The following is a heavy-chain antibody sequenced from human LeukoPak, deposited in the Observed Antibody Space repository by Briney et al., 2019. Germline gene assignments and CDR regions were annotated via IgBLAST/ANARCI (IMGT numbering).Heavy chain of an antibody. CDR2: IYYSGST. D-gene: IGHD1-26*01. J-gene: IGHJ3*02. Sequence: KTSETLSLTCTVSGGSISSYYWSWIRQPPGKGLEWVGYIYYSGSTNYNTSLKSRVTISVDTSKNQFSLKLSSVTAADTAVYYCARRGVGALDEGSGAFYIWGQGTMVTVSS. CDR3: ARRGVGALDEGSGAFYI. V-gene: IGHV4-59*08. CDR1: GGSISSYY.